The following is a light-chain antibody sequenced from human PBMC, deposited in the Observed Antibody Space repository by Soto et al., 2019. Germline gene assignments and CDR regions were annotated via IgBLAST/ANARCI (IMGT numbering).Light chain of an antibody. CDR1: QSISPW. J-gene: IGKJ1*01. CDR3: QQYNTYCT. V-gene: IGKV1-5*01. CDR2: DVS. Sequence: DIQRAQSPSTLSASVGDTVTVTCRASQSISPWLAWYQQKPGKAPKLLIYDVSRLEGGVPSRFSGSGSGTEFTLTINSLHPDDSATYYCQQYNTYCTFGQGTKVDIK.